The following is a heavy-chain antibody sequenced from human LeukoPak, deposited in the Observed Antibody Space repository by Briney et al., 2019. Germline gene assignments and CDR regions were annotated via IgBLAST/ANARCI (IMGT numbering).Heavy chain of an antibody. CDR2: IKSKTDGGTT. D-gene: IGHD3-10*01. J-gene: IGHJ3*02. V-gene: IGHV3-15*01. CDR1: GFTFSNAW. CDR3: TTPPELLWFGADAFDI. Sequence: GGSLRLSCAASGFTFSNAWMSWVRQAPGKGLEWVGRIKSKTDGGTTDYAAPVKGRFTISRDDSKNTLYLQMNSLKTEDTAVYYCTTPPELLWFGADAFDIWGQGTMVTVSS.